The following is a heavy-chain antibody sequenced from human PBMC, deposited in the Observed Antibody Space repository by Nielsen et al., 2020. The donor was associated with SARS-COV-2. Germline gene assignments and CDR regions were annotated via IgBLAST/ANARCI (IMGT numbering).Heavy chain of an antibody. CDR1: GGSISSSNW. D-gene: IGHD3-10*01. Sequence: SETLSLTCAVSGGSISSSNWWSWVRQPPGKGLEWIGEINHSGSTNYNPSLKSRVAISVDTSKNQFSLKLSSVTAADTAVYYCARGKGPRSGSYSIHGGDWFDPWGQGTLVTVSS. CDR2: INHSGST. CDR3: ARGKGPRSGSYSIHGGDWFDP. J-gene: IGHJ5*02. V-gene: IGHV4-4*02.